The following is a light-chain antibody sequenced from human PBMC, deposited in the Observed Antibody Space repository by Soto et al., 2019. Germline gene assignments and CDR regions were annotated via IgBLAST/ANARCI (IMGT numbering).Light chain of an antibody. V-gene: IGKV3D-15*01. Sequence: EIVLTQSPATLSVSPGERAALSCRASQSVSNNLAWYQQKPGQPPRLLIFGASTRATGIPARFSGSGSEAEFALTISTLQSEDFAVYYCQQYNNWPVTFGQGTKVEI. CDR3: QQYNNWPVT. J-gene: IGKJ1*01. CDR1: QSVSNN. CDR2: GAS.